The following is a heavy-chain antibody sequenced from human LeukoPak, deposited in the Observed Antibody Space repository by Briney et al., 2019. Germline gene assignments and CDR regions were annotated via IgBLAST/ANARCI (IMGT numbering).Heavy chain of an antibody. CDR1: GFTFSSYG. D-gene: IGHD5-12*01. CDR3: AKDLGGGYGIFDY. J-gene: IGHJ4*02. CDR2: IWYDGSNK. Sequence: GGSLRLSCAASGFTFSSYGMHWVRQAPGKGLERVAVIWYDGSNKYYADSVKGRFTISRDNSKNTLYLQMNSLRAEDTAVYYCAKDLGGGYGIFDYWGQGTLVTVSS. V-gene: IGHV3-33*06.